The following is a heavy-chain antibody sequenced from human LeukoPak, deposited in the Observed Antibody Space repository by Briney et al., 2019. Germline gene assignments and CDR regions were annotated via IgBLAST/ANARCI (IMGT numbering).Heavy chain of an antibody. Sequence: SETLSLTYAVYGGSFSGYYWSWIRQPPGKGLEWIGEINHSGSTDYNPSLKSRVTISVDTSKNQFSLKLSSVTAADTAVYYCARGCGSQDSSSWYVGRFYYYYYMDVWGKGTTVTVSS. V-gene: IGHV4-34*01. D-gene: IGHD6-13*01. CDR3: ARGCGSQDSSSWYVGRFYYYYYMDV. J-gene: IGHJ6*03. CDR2: INHSGST. CDR1: GGSFSGYY.